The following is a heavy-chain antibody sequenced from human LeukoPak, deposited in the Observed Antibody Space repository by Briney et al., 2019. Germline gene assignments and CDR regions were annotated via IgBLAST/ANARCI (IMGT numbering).Heavy chain of an antibody. J-gene: IGHJ2*01. CDR1: GGSISSSSYY. CDR2: IYYSGST. V-gene: IGHV4-39*01. CDR3: ARHGYWYFDL. Sequence: SETLSLTCTVSGGSISSSSYYWGWIRQPPGKGLERIGSIYYSGSTYYNPSLKSRVTISVDTSKNQFSLKLSSVTAADTAVYYCARHGYWYFDLWGRGTLVTVSS.